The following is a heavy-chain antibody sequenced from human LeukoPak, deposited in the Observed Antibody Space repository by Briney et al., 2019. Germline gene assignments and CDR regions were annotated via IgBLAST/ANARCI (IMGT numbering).Heavy chain of an antibody. D-gene: IGHD1-26*01. CDR2: INPNSGGT. J-gene: IGHJ6*03. V-gene: IGHV1-2*02. CDR1: GYTFNGYY. CDR3: ARGMEPYYYMDV. Sequence: ASVRVSCKASGYTFNGYYMHWVRQAPGQGLEWMGWINPNSGGTNYAQKFQGRVTMTRDTSISTAYMELSRLRSDDTAVYYCARGMEPYYYMDVWGKGTTVTVSS.